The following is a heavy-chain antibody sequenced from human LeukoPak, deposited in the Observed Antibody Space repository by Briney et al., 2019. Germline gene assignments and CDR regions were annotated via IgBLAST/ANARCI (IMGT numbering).Heavy chain of an antibody. CDR2: VSRSGST. V-gene: IGHV4-61*02. CDR3: ARDIWGSGSYHNWFDP. D-gene: IGHD3-10*01. CDR1: GDYISSGSYY. J-gene: IGHJ5*02. Sequence: SETLSLTCSVSGDYISSGSYYWSWIRRPAGKGLEWIGRVSRSGSTNYNPSLRSRVTISVDTSKNLFSLNLTSVTAADTAVYFCARDIWGSGSYHNWFDPWGQGTPVTVSS.